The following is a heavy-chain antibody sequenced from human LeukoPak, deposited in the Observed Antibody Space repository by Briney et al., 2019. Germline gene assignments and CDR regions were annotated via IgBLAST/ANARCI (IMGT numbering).Heavy chain of an antibody. Sequence: GGSLRLSCAASGFTFSSYSMNWVRQAPGKGLEWVSYISSSSSTIYYADSVKGRFTISRDNAKNSLYLQMNSLRAEDTAVYYCARGNWVDTAMVKPYYYGMDVWGQGTTVTVSS. V-gene: IGHV3-48*04. CDR1: GFTFSSYS. CDR2: ISSSSSTI. CDR3: ARGNWVDTAMVKPYYYGMDV. J-gene: IGHJ6*02. D-gene: IGHD5-18*01.